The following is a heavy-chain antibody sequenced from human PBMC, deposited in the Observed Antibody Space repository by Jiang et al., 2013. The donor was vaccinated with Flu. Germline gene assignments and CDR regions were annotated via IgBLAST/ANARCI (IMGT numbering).Heavy chain of an antibody. V-gene: IGHV4-59*08. CDR3: ARRGYYDSWSGSYYYYGMDV. D-gene: IGHD3-3*01. CDR2: IFDSGST. J-gene: IGHJ6*04. CDR1: GGSISNYY. Sequence: PGLVKPSETLSLTCTVSGGSISNYYWSWIRQPPGKGLEWIGYIFDSGSTNYNPSLKGRVTMSVDTSKNQFSLKLRSVTAADTAVYYCARRGYYDSWSGSYYYYGMDVWGKGTTVTVSS.